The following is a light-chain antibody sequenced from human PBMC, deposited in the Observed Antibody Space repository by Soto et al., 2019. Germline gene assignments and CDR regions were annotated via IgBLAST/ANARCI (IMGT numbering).Light chain of an antibody. CDR1: QSINRR. Sequence: DIQMTQSPSTLSASAGDRVTITCRASQSINRRLAWYQQKPGKAPKLLIYDASNLESGVPSRFSGSGSGTEFTFIISSLQSDDFATYYCQEYSSYWTFGQGTKVEIK. CDR2: DAS. J-gene: IGKJ1*01. CDR3: QEYSSYWT. V-gene: IGKV1-5*01.